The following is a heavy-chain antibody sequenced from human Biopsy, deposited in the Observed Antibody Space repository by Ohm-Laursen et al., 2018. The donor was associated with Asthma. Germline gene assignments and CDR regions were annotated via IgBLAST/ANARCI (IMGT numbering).Heavy chain of an antibody. V-gene: IGHV1-2*06. CDR3: ARIEIRIGAGTDRYFDL. J-gene: IGHJ2*01. D-gene: IGHD3-16*02. CDR2: IDPNSGGT. Sequence: ASVKVSCKASGYPFTDYYVHWVRQAPGQGLEWMGRIDPNSGGTNYAQKFLGRVTMTRDTSVNTAFMVLSRLRSDDTAVYYCARIEIRIGAGTDRYFDLWGRGTLVTASS. CDR1: GYPFTDYY.